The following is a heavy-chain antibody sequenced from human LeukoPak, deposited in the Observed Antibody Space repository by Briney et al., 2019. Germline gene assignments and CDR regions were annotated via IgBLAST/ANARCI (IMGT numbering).Heavy chain of an antibody. J-gene: IGHJ4*02. V-gene: IGHV3-23*01. CDR3: ARRAPSHDFDD. CDR1: GFTFSSYA. CDR2: ISGSGGST. Sequence: PGGSLRLSCAASGFTFSSYAMSWVRQAPGKGLEWVSAISGSGGSTYYADSVKGRLTISRDNAKNSLYLQMNSLRVEDTALYYCARRAPSHDFDDWGQGTLVTVSS.